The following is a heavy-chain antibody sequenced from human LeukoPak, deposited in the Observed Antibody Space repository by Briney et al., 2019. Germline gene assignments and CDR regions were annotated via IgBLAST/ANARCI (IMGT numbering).Heavy chain of an antibody. V-gene: IGHV4-61*01. CDR2: TYYSGSS. J-gene: IGHJ4*02. CDR3: ARGSGYDFWSGYSYYFDY. CDR1: GVSVSRGSYY. Sequence: PSETLSLTCTVSGVSVSRGSYYWSWIRQPPGKGLEWIGYTYYSGSSNYNPSLKSRVTISLDTSKNQFSLKLSSVTAADTAVYYCARGSGYDFWSGYSYYFDYWGQGTLVTVSS. D-gene: IGHD3-3*01.